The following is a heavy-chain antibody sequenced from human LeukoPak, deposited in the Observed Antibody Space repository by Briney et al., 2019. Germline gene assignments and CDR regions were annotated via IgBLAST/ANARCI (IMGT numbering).Heavy chain of an antibody. J-gene: IGHJ4*02. D-gene: IGHD4-23*01. CDR1: GFTFISYS. V-gene: IGHV3-21*01. CDR3: AKLLSNSGRFLY. Sequence: GGSLRLSCAASGFTFISYSMNWVRQAPGKGLEWVSSISSGSSYIYYADSVRGRFTISRDNAKNSLYLQMNSLRAEDTAVYYCAKLLSNSGRFLYWGQGTLVTVSS. CDR2: ISSGSSYI.